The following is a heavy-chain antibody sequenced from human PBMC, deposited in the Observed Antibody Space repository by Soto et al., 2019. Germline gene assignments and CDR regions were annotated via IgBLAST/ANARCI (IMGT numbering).Heavy chain of an antibody. CDR3: AKDAPRYSGFDFSQ. CDR1: GFTVSSNY. J-gene: IGHJ4*02. CDR2: IYSGGST. V-gene: IGHV3-53*05. D-gene: IGHD5-12*01. Sequence: PGGSLRLSCAASGFTVSSNYMSWVRQAPGKGLEWVSVIYSGGSTYYADSVKGRFTISGDNSRNTLYLQMNSLRLDDTAVYYCAKDAPRYSGFDFSQWGQGTLVTVSS.